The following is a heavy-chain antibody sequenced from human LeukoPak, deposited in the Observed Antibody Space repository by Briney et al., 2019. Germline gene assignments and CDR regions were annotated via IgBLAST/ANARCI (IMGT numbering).Heavy chain of an antibody. CDR2: IYHSGST. Sequence: SETLSLTCAVYGGSFSGYYWSWIRQPPRKGLEWIGYIYHSGSTKYNPSLQSRVTISVDTTKNHFSLQLTSMTAADTAVYYCARLGYRLGIYYIDDYWGQGTLVTVSS. CDR1: GGSFSGYY. D-gene: IGHD3-10*01. J-gene: IGHJ4*02. V-gene: IGHV4-59*08. CDR3: ARLGYRLGIYYIDDY.